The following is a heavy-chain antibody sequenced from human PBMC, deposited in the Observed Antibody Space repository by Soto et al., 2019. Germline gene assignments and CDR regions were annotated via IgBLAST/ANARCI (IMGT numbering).Heavy chain of an antibody. D-gene: IGHD3-22*01. CDR1: GLTISRWS. Sequence: GGSRTLGCAACGLTISRWSTNWFRQAPGKGLEWVANIKQDGSEKYYVDSVKGRFTISRDNAKNSLYLQMNSLRAEDTAVYYCIKSRAYYYDSSGYYSLDYWGQGTLVTVSS. CDR3: IKSRAYYYDSSGYYSLDY. V-gene: IGHV3-7*05. J-gene: IGHJ4*02. CDR2: IKQDGSEK.